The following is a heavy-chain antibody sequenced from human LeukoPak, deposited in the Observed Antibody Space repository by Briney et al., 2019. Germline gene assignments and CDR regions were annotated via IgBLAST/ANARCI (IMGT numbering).Heavy chain of an antibody. J-gene: IGHJ5*02. CDR3: ARPYYYDSRIDP. CDR1: GGSISSGDYY. CDR2: MYYSGST. Sequence: SETLSLTCTVSGGSISSGDYYWSWIRQPPGKGLEWIAYMYYSGSTYYNPSLKSRVTMSADTSKNQRSLKLSSVTAADTAVYYCARPYYYDSRIDPWGQGILVTVSS. D-gene: IGHD3-22*01. V-gene: IGHV4-30-4*01.